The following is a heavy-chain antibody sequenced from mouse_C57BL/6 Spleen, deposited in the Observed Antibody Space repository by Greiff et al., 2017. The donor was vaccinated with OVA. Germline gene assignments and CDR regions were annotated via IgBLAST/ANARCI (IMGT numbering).Heavy chain of an antibody. CDR3: ARWLLRRNFDY. Sequence: QVQLQQPGAELVKPGASVKMSCKASGYTFTSYWITWVKQRPGQGLEWLGDIYPGSGSTNYNEKFKSKATLTVDTSSSTVYMQLSSMTSEASAVYCCARWLLRRNFDYWGQGTTLTVSS. CDR2: IYPGSGST. CDR1: GYTFTSYW. V-gene: IGHV1-55*01. J-gene: IGHJ2*01. D-gene: IGHD2-3*01.